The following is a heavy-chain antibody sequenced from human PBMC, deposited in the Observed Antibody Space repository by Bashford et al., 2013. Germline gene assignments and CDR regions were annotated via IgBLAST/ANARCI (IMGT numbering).Heavy chain of an antibody. CDR1: GGSISSYY. CDR3: ARGIGGIAESGTDVGRYYFDY. V-gene: IGHV4-59*12. J-gene: IGHJ4*02. Sequence: SETLSLTCTVSGGSISSYYWSWIRQPPGKGLEWIGYIYYSGSTNYNPSLKSRVTISVDTSKNQFSLKLSSVTAADTAVYYCARGIGGIAESGTDVGRYYFDYWGPGNAGHRLL. D-gene: IGHD6-13*01. CDR2: IYYSGST.